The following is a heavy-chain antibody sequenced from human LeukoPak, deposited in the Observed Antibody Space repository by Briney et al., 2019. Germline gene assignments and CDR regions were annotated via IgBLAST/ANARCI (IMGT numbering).Heavy chain of an antibody. V-gene: IGHV3-30*18. CDR3: AKAGCSSARCYTNY. D-gene: IGHD2-8*01. J-gene: IGHJ4*02. CDR2: ISYNGSEV. Sequence: GRSLRLSCAASGFAFSTYAMHWGRQAPGKGLEWVAVISYNGSEVYYGDSVKGRFTISRDNSRNTLYLQMNRLRVEGTAVYHCAKAGCSSARCYTNYWGQGTSVTVSS. CDR1: GFAFSTYA.